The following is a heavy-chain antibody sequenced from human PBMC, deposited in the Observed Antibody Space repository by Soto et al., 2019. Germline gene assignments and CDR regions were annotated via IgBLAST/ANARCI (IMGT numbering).Heavy chain of an antibody. Sequence: PSETLSLTCTVSGGSISTSSYHWGWIRQPPGKGLEWIGNFYYSGSTYYNPSLKSRVTISVDTSRNQFSLKLTSVTAADTAVHYCARRNCGASCHFIGDYWGQGTLVTVSS. D-gene: IGHD2-15*01. J-gene: IGHJ4*02. CDR3: ARRNCGASCHFIGDY. CDR1: GGSISTSSYH. V-gene: IGHV4-39*01. CDR2: FYYSGST.